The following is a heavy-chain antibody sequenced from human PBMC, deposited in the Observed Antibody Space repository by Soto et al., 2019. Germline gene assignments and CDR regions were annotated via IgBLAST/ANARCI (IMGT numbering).Heavy chain of an antibody. V-gene: IGHV1-3*01. J-gene: IGHJ5*02. Sequence: ASVKVSCKASGYTFTSYAMHWVRQAPGQRLEWMGWINAGNGNTKYSQKFQGRVTITRDTSASTAYMELSSLRSEDTAVYYCARDKWKYYGSGTRFDPWGKGTLVTVAS. D-gene: IGHD3-10*01. CDR1: GYTFTSYA. CDR2: INAGNGNT. CDR3: ARDKWKYYGSGTRFDP.